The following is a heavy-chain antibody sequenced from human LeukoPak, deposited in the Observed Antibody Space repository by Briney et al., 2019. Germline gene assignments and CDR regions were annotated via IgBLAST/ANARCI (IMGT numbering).Heavy chain of an antibody. Sequence: PSETLSLTCTVSGGSISSSSYYWGWIRQPPGKGLEWIGEINHSGSTNYNPSLKSRVTISVDTSKNQFSLKLSSVTAADTAVYYCASTYYDFWSGYYSASFDYWGQGTLVTVSS. CDR1: GGSISSSSYY. D-gene: IGHD3-3*01. V-gene: IGHV4-39*07. J-gene: IGHJ4*02. CDR3: ASTYYDFWSGYYSASFDY. CDR2: INHSGST.